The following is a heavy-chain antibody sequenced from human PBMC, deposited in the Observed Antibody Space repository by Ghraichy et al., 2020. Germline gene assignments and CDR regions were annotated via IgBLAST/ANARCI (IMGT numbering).Heavy chain of an antibody. Sequence: GGSLRLSCAASGFTFSNYAMTWVRQAPGKGLEWVGGSGGSTYYADSVKGRFTISRDNSKNTLYLQMNSLRAEDTAVYYCAKDPESIAARPGGAYWGQGTLVTVSS. CDR2: GSGGST. D-gene: IGHD6-6*01. J-gene: IGHJ4*02. V-gene: IGHV3-23*01. CDR3: AKDPESIAARPGGAY. CDR1: GFTFSNYA.